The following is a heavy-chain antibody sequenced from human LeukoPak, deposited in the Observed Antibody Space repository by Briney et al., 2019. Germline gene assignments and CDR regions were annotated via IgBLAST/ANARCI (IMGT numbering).Heavy chain of an antibody. CDR2: ISGSGGST. J-gene: IGHJ6*03. D-gene: IGHD6-19*01. CDR3: AKKGSSGWHYYYYYMDV. CDR1: GFTFSSYE. V-gene: IGHV3-23*01. Sequence: GGSLRLSCAASGFTFSSYEMNWVRQAPGKGLEWVSAISGSGGSTYYADSVKGRITISRDNSKNTLYLQMNSLRAEDTAVYYCAKKGSSGWHYYYYYMDVWGKGTTVTVSS.